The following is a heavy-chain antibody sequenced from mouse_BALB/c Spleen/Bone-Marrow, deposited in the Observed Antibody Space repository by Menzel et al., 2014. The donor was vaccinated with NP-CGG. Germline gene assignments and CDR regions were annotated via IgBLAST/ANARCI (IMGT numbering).Heavy chain of an antibody. V-gene: IGHV1-7*01. D-gene: IGHD2-2*01. Sequence: VQLQESGAELAKPGASVKMSCKASGYTFTSYWMHWVKQRPGQGLEWIGYINPSTGYTEYNQKFEDKATLTADKSSSTAYMQLSSLTSEDSAVYYCARSGGGYDGFAYWGQGTLVTVSA. J-gene: IGHJ3*01. CDR1: GYTFTSYW. CDR3: ARSGGGYDGFAY. CDR2: INPSTGYT.